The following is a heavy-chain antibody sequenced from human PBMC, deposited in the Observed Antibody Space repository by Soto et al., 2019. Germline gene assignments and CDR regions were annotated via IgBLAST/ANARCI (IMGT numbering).Heavy chain of an antibody. V-gene: IGHV4-39*01. J-gene: IGHJ2*01. CDR3: ATSRPARGYSGYALDWYFDL. CDR1: GGSISSSSYY. CDR2: IYYSGST. D-gene: IGHD5-12*01. Sequence: SETLSLTCTVSGGSISSSSYYWGWIRQPPGKGLEWIGSIYYSGSTYYNPSLKSRVTISVDTSKNQFSLKLSSVTAADTAVYYCATSRPARGYSGYALDWYFDLWGRGTLVTVSS.